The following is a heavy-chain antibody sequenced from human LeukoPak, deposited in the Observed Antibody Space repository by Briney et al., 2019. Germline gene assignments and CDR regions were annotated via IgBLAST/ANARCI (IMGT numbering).Heavy chain of an antibody. CDR1: GGSISSGGYY. D-gene: IGHD3-16*01. J-gene: IGHJ4*02. V-gene: IGHV4-31*03. CDR2: IYYSGST. Sequence: SETLSLTCTVSGGSISSGGYYWSWIRQHPGKGLEWIGYIYYSGSTYYNPSLKSRVTISVDTSKNQFSLKLSSVTAADTAVYYCARGGFERRSGELKPTDYWGQGTLVTVSS. CDR3: ARGGFERRSGELKPTDY.